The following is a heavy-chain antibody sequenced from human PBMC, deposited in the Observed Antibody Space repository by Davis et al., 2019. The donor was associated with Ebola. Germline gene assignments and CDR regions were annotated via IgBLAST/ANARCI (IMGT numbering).Heavy chain of an antibody. CDR1: GGSFSGYY. D-gene: IGHD4-23*01. J-gene: IGHJ4*02. CDR3: ARRGGNSAPLSYFDY. V-gene: IGHV4-34*01. CDR2: IYHSGST. Sequence: PSETLSLTCAVYGGSFSGYYWSWIRQPPGKGLEWIGEIYHSGSTNYNPSLKSRVTISVDKSKNQFSLKLSSVTAADTAVYYCARRGGNSAPLSYFDYWGQGTLVTVSS.